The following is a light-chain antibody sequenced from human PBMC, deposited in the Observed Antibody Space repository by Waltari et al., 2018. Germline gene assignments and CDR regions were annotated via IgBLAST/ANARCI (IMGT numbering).Light chain of an antibody. Sequence: IQMTQSPSSLSVSVGDRVTITCQASQDIRNFLNWYQLKPGKAPKLLIYDASDLETGVTSRFSGGGSGTDFTFTISGLQPEDVATYFCQHYDSLPFTFGQGTKLEI. CDR1: QDIRNF. CDR3: QHYDSLPFT. J-gene: IGKJ2*01. CDR2: DAS. V-gene: IGKV1-33*01.